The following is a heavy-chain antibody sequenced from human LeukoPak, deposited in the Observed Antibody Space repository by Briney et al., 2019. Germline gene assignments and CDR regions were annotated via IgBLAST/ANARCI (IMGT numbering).Heavy chain of an antibody. V-gene: IGHV3-74*01. J-gene: IGHJ5*02. CDR3: ARTTEGPDWFDP. CDR2: INSDESST. Sequence: GGSLRLSCAASGFTFSSYWMPWVRQAPGKGLVWVSRINSDESSTSYADSVKGRSTISRDNAKNTLYLQMNSLRAEDTAVYYCARTTEGPDWFDPWGQGTLVTVSS. CDR1: GFTFSSYW. D-gene: IGHD1-1*01.